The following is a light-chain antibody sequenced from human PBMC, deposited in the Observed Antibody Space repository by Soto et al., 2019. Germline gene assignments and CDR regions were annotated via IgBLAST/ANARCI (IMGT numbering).Light chain of an antibody. CDR2: AAS. Sequence: DIQMTQSPSSLSASVGCRFTITCRASQSISSYLNWYQQKPGKAPKLLIYAASSLQSGVPSRFSGSGSGTDFTLTISSLQPEDFATYYCQQSYSTPRTFGQGTTGDIK. CDR1: QSISSY. CDR3: QQSYSTPRT. V-gene: IGKV1-39*01. J-gene: IGKJ1*01.